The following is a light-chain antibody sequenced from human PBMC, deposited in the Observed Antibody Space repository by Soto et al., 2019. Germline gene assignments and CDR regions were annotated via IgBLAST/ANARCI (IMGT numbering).Light chain of an antibody. V-gene: IGLV1-40*01. CDR1: SSNIGAGYD. CDR2: GNS. J-gene: IGLJ2*01. Sequence: QSVLTQPPSVYGAPGQRVTISCTGSSSNIGAGYDVHWYQQLPGTAPKLIMYGNSNRPLGVPDRFSGSKSGTSASLAITGLQAEDEADYYGQSYDSSLSVLFGGGTKLTVL. CDR3: QSYDSSLSVL.